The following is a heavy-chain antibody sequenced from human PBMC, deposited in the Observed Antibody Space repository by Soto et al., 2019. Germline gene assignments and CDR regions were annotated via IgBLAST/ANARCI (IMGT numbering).Heavy chain of an antibody. V-gene: IGHV5-51*01. J-gene: IGHJ6*02. CDR2: IYPGDSDT. CDR3: ARQEVPAAIGYYYYGMDV. D-gene: IGHD2-2*01. Sequence: PGESLKISCKGSGYSFTSYWIGWVRQMPGKGLEWMGIIYPGDSDTRYSPSFQGQVTISADKSISTAYLQWSSLKASDTAMYYCARQEVPAAIGYYYYGMDVCGQGTTVTVSS. CDR1: GYSFTSYW.